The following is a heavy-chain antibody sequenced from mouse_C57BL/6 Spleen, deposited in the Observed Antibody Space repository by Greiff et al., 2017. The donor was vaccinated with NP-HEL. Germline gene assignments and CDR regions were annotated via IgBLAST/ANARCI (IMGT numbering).Heavy chain of an antibody. D-gene: IGHD1-1*01. CDR3: TRYGSSPVDYAMDY. CDR1: GYTFTDYE. V-gene: IGHV1-15*01. J-gene: IGHJ4*01. Sequence: QVQLKQSGAELVRPGASVTLSCKASGYTFTDYEMHWVKQTPVHGLEWIGAIDPETGGTAYNQKFKGKAILTADKSSSTAYMELRSLTSEDSAVYYCTRYGSSPVDYAMDYWGQGTSVTVSS. CDR2: IDPETGGT.